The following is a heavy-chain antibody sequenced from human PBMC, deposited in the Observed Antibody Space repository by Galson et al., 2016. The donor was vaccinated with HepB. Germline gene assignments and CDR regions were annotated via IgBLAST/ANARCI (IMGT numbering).Heavy chain of an antibody. CDR1: GYNFANYW. Sequence: QSGAEVKKTGESLTISCKGSGYNFANYWIGWVRQMPGKGLEWMGIIYAGDSDVRYSPSFQGQVTMSADTSINTASLQWTRLKASDTAMYFCARYSSLGGFFDYWGQGTLVAVSS. CDR3: ARYSSLGGFFDY. V-gene: IGHV5-51*03. J-gene: IGHJ4*02. D-gene: IGHD3-16*01. CDR2: IYAGDSDV.